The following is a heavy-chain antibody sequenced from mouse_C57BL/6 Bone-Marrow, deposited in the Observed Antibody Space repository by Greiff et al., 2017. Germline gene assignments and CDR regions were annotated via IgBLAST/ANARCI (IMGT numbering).Heavy chain of an antibody. CDR3: STYYDGSSLYYYAMDY. CDR1: GFNIKDYY. Sequence: VQLQQSGAELVRPGASVKLSCTASGFNIKDYYMHWVKQRPEQGLEWIGRIDPEDGDTEYAPKFQGKATMTADTSSNTAYLQLSSLTSEDTAVYYCSTYYDGSSLYYYAMDYWGQGTSVTVSS. CDR2: IDPEDGDT. V-gene: IGHV14-1*01. D-gene: IGHD1-1*01. J-gene: IGHJ4*01.